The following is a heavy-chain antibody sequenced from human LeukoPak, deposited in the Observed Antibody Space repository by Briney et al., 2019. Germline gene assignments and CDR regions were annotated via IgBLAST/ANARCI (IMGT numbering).Heavy chain of an antibody. Sequence: ASVKVSCKASGYTFTRYYMHWVRQAPGQGREWMGGINPNSGGTNYAQKFQGRVTMTRDTSISTAYMELSRLRSDDTAVYYCARSGLTTYYYYGMDVWGQGTTVTVSS. V-gene: IGHV1-2*02. D-gene: IGHD4/OR15-4a*01. CDR3: ARSGLTTYYYYGMDV. CDR1: GYTFTRYY. CDR2: INPNSGGT. J-gene: IGHJ6*02.